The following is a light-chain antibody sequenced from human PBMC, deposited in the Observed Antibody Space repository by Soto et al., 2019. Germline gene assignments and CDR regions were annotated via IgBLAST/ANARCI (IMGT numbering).Light chain of an antibody. CDR2: LAA. V-gene: IGKV3-11*01. Sequence: EIVLTQSPATLSSVPGDRVTLSCRASQAVNTRLAWYQHKPGQAPRLLIYLAANRAAGVPARFSGSGSGTDFTLTISDVEPEDFAVYYCHQRQSWPRTVGQGTKVDSK. CDR3: HQRQSWPRT. J-gene: IGKJ1*01. CDR1: QAVNTR.